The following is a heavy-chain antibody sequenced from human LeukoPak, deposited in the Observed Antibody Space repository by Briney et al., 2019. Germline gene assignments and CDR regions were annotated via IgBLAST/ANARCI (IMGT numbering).Heavy chain of an antibody. J-gene: IGHJ4*02. CDR1: GFTVSSNY. CDR2: IYSGGST. Sequence: GGSLRLSCAASGFTVSSNYMSWVRQAPGQGLEWVSVIYSGGSTYYADSVKGRFTISRDNSKNTLYLQMNSLRAEDTAVYYCARCESSGWFYPFDYWGQGTLVTVSS. CDR3: ARCESSGWFYPFDY. V-gene: IGHV3-53*01. D-gene: IGHD6-19*01.